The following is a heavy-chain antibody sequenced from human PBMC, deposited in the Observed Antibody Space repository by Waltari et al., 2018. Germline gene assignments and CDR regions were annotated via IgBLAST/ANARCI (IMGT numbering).Heavy chain of an antibody. CDR1: GFTLCNYW. CDR2: IKPDGSQT. J-gene: IGHJ4*02. CDR3: ARDPARRADY. V-gene: IGHV3-7*01. Sequence: EVQLVESGGGLVQPGGSLRLSWVACGFTLCNYWMHWVRQAPGKGLEWVAHIKPDGSQTDYVDSVKGRFAISRDNARNSLYLQMNSLRADDTAIYYCARDPARRADYWGQGTLVTVSS.